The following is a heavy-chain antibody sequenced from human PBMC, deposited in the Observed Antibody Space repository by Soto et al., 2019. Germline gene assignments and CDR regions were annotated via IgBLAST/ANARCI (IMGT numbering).Heavy chain of an antibody. V-gene: IGHV4-31*03. Sequence: QVQLQESGPGLVKPSQTLSLTCTVSGGSISSGGYYWSCIRQHPGKGLEWIGYIYYSGSTYYNPSLKSRVTLSVDTSKNQFSLKLSSVTAADTAVYYCAIDTYYDILWGSLESYGMDVWGQGTTVTVSS. CDR3: AIDTYYDILWGSLESYGMDV. J-gene: IGHJ6*02. D-gene: IGHD3-9*01. CDR1: GGSISSGGYY. CDR2: IYYSGST.